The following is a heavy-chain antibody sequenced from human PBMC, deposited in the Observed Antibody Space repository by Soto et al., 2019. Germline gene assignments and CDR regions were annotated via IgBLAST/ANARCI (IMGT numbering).Heavy chain of an antibody. V-gene: IGHV3-23*01. J-gene: IGHJ5*02. D-gene: IGHD3-9*01. Sequence: GGSLRLSCAASEFTFSSYAMSWVRQAPGKGLEWVSIISGSGERTYYADSVKGRFTISRDNSKNTLYLQMNRLRAEDTAVYYCAKAPYYDILTGMFDPWGQGTLVTVSS. CDR1: EFTFSSYA. CDR3: AKAPYYDILTGMFDP. CDR2: ISGSGERT.